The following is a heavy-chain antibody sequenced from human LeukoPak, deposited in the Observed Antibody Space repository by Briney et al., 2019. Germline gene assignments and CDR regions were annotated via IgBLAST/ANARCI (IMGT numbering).Heavy chain of an antibody. CDR1: GDSFNGYY. CDR2: IYHSGST. Sequence: SETLSLTCAVYGDSFNGYYWSWIRQPPGKGLEWIGEIYHSGSTNYNPSLKSRVTISVDKSKSQFSLRLISVTAADTAAYYCARMGVAAGSNWLDPWGQGTLVTVSS. CDR3: ARMGVAAGSNWLDP. J-gene: IGHJ5*02. V-gene: IGHV4-34*01. D-gene: IGHD6-13*01.